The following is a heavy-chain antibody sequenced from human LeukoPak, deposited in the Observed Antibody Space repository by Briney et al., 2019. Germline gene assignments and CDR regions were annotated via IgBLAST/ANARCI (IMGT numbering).Heavy chain of an antibody. J-gene: IGHJ3*02. V-gene: IGHV3-30*04. Sequence: GGSLRLSCAASGFTFSSYAMHWVRQAPGKGLEWVAVISYDGSNKYYADSVKGRFTISRDNSKNTLYLQMNSLRAEDTAVYYCAKGIDTAMGVWDDAFDIWGQGTMVTVSS. CDR3: AKGIDTAMGVWDDAFDI. CDR2: ISYDGSNK. CDR1: GFTFSSYA. D-gene: IGHD5-18*01.